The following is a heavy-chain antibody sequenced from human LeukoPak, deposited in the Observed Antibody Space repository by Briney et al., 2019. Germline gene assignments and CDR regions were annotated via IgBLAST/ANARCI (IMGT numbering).Heavy chain of an antibody. CDR1: GFTFSSYA. J-gene: IGHJ4*02. D-gene: IGHD5-24*01. CDR3: AKRKGIQLIQSEYDY. V-gene: IGHV3-23*01. CDR2: ISNSAGST. Sequence: GGSLRLSCVASGFTFSSYAMSWVRQAPGKGLEWVSTISNSAGSTYSADSVKGRFTISRDNFKNTLDLQLNSLRAEDTAVYYCAKRKGIQLIQSEYDYWGQGTLVTVSS.